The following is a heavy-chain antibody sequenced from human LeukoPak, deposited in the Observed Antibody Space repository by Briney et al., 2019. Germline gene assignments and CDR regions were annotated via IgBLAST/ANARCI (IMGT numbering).Heavy chain of an antibody. Sequence: PGGSLRLSCATSGFTFSNYWMSWVRQAPGKGLEWVANIKQDGSEKYYMDSVVGRFTISRDNSKNTLYLQMNSLRAEDTAVYYCAKEHYYGSGSYDYWGQGTLVTVSS. J-gene: IGHJ4*02. CDR3: AKEHYYGSGSYDY. CDR1: GFTFSNYW. D-gene: IGHD3-10*01. CDR2: IKQDGSEK. V-gene: IGHV3-7*03.